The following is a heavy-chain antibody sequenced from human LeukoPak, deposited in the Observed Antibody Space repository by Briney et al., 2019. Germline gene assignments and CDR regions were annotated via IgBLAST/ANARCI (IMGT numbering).Heavy chain of an antibody. D-gene: IGHD3-22*01. CDR2: INPKSGGT. CDR3: ARGGGSSGYPDY. J-gene: IGHJ4*02. V-gene: IGHV1-2*02. Sequence: ASVKVSCKASGYTFTGHYMHWVRQAPGQGLEWMGWINPKSGGTDYAQKFQGRVTVTRDTSINTVHMELSRLKSDDTAVYYCARGGGSSGYPDYWGQGTLVTVSS. CDR1: GYTFTGHY.